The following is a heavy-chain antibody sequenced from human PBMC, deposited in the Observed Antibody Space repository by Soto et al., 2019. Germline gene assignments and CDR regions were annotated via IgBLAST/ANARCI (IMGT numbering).Heavy chain of an antibody. CDR3: ARASRYSQTYYFDY. V-gene: IGHV3-7*01. J-gene: IGHJ4*02. CDR2: IKQDGSEK. Sequence: EVQLVESGGGLVQPGGSLRLSCAASGFTFSSYWMSWVRQAPGNGLEWVANIKQDGSEKYYVDSVKGRFTISRDNAKNSLYLQMNSLRAEDTAVYYCARASRYSQTYYFDYWGQGTLVTVSS. CDR1: GFTFSSYW. D-gene: IGHD3-9*01.